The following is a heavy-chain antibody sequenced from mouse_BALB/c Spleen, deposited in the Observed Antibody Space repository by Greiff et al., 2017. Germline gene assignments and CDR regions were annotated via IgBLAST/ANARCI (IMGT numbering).Heavy chain of an antibody. Sequence: EVKLQESGPGLVKPSQSLSLTCTVTGYSITSDYAWNWIRQFPGNKLEWMGYISYSGSTSYNPSLKSRISITRDTSKNQFFLQLNSVTTEDTATYYCARWLYYDYDGAYWGQGTLVTVSA. CDR2: ISYSGST. CDR3: ARWLYYDYDGAY. V-gene: IGHV3-2*02. CDR1: GYSITSDYA. J-gene: IGHJ3*01. D-gene: IGHD2-4*01.